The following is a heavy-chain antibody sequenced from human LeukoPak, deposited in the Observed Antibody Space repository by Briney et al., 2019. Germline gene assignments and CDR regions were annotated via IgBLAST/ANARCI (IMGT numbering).Heavy chain of an antibody. D-gene: IGHD1-26*01. CDR2: IYHSGST. V-gene: IGHV4-38-2*01. Sequence: SETLSLTCAVSGYSISSGYYWGWIRQPPGKGLEWIGSIYHSGSTYYNPSLKSRVTISVDTPKNQFSLKLSSVTAAETAVYYCARQLGAIDYWGQGTLVTVSS. CDR3: ARQLGAIDY. CDR1: GYSISSGYY. J-gene: IGHJ4*02.